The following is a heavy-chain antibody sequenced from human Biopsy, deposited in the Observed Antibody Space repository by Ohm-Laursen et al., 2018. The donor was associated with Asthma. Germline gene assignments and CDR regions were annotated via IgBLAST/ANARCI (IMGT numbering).Heavy chain of an antibody. Sequence: SHTLSLTCTVSGDSITRGGCCWNWIRQHPGRGLEWIGDIHHSGTSYFNPSLKSRVSFSRDTSKNQLSLRLSSVTAGDTAVYYCARIPRRSGSYFVDYWGQGTLVTVSS. D-gene: IGHD3-22*01. CDR1: GDSITRGGCC. CDR3: ARIPRRSGSYFVDY. J-gene: IGHJ4*02. CDR2: IHHSGTS. V-gene: IGHV4-31*03.